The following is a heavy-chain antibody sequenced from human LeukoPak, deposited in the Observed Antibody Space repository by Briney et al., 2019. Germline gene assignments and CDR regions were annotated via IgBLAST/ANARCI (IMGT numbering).Heavy chain of an antibody. CDR1: GFTFSDYY. CDR2: ISSSGSAI. Sequence: EGPLRLSCAASGFTFSDYYMTWIRQAPGKGLEWVSYISSSGSAIKYADSVKGRFSISRDNAKNSLYLQMNSLRVEDTAVYYCAAVQMQRSSWYDYYYMDVWGKGTTVAVSS. J-gene: IGHJ6*03. V-gene: IGHV3-11*01. D-gene: IGHD1-1*01. CDR3: AAVQMQRSSWYDYYYMDV.